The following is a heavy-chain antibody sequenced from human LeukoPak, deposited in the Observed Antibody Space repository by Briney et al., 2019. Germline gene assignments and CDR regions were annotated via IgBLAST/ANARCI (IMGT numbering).Heavy chain of an antibody. J-gene: IGHJ3*02. CDR2: IHYSGST. Sequence: SETLSLTCTVSGASITSYYWSWIRQPPGKGLEWIGYIHYSGSTNYNPSLKSRVTMSVDASKNQFSLKLSSVTPADTAVYYCAKLIAATLNDAFDIWGQGTMVTVSS. CDR3: AKLIAATLNDAFDI. V-gene: IGHV4-59*01. D-gene: IGHD2-15*01. CDR1: GASITSYY.